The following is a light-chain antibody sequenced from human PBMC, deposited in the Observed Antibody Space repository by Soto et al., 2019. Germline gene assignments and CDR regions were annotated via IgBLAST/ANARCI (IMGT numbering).Light chain of an antibody. CDR1: QSVSSY. CDR2: GVS. J-gene: IGKJ4*01. CDR3: QQYSQWPLT. V-gene: IGKV3-15*01. Sequence: ETVLTQSPATLSLSPGESATLSCRASQSVSSYLAWYQQKPGQAPRLLMYGVSTRATGIPARFGGSGSATEFTLTISSLQSEDFAVYYCQQYSQWPLTFGGGTKVDIK.